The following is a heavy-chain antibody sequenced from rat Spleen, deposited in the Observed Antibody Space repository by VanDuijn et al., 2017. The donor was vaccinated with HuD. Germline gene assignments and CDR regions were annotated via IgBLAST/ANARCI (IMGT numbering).Heavy chain of an antibody. CDR1: GFSLTSYH. D-gene: IGHD4-3*01. V-gene: IGHV2-43*01. CDR3: TRDFGDY. J-gene: IGHJ2*01. CDR2: IWTGGST. Sequence: QVQLKESGPGLVQPSQTLSLTCTVSGFSLTSYHVSWVRQPPGKGLEWMGVIWTGGSTDYNSALKSRLSISRDTSKSQVFLKMNSLQTDETAIYFCTRDFGDYWGQGVMVTVSS.